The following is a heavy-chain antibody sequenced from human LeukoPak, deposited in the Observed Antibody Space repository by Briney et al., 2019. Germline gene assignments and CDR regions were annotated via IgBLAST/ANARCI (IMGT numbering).Heavy chain of an antibody. CDR2: ISGSGGST. CDR3: AKKTSVFVEWLGTPNWYFDL. D-gene: IGHD5-12*01. Sequence: GGSLRLSCAASGFTFSSYAMSWVRQAPGKGLEWVSAISGSGGSTYYADSVKGRFTISRDNSKNTLYLQMNSLRAEDTAVYYCAKKTSVFVEWLGTPNWYFDLWGRGTLVTVSS. V-gene: IGHV3-23*01. CDR1: GFTFSSYA. J-gene: IGHJ2*01.